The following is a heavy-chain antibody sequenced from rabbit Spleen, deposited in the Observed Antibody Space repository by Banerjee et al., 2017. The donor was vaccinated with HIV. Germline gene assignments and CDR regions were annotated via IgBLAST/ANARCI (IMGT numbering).Heavy chain of an antibody. CDR3: ARDTSSSFSSYGMDL. Sequence: QSLEESGGDLVQPGASLTLTCTASGVSFSIRSYMCWVRQAPGKGLEWIACIDAGSSGYTYYASWAKGRFTISKTSSTTVTLQMTRLTAADTATYFCARDTSSSFSSYGMDLWGPGTLVTVS. CDR1: GVSFSIRSY. V-gene: IGHV1S40*01. CDR2: IDAGSSGYT. D-gene: IGHD1-1*01. J-gene: IGHJ6*01.